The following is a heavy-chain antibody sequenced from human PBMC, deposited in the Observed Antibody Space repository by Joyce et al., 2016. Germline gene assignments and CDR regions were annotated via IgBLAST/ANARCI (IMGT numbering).Heavy chain of an antibody. CDR2: ISTGSSSI. CDR3: ARGLKWSDLAHGFDI. CDR1: GFTFSDSD. D-gene: IGHD1-26*01. Sequence: GFTFSDSDMNWVRQAPGKGLEWISYISTGSSSIYYADSVKGRFTVSRDNAKMSLYLQMNSLRAEDTAIYYCARGLKWSDLAHGFDIWGQGTVVTVSS. J-gene: IGHJ3*02. V-gene: IGHV3-48*03.